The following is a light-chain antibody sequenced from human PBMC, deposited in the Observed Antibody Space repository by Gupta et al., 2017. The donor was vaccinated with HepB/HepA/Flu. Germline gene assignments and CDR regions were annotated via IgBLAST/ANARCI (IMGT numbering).Light chain of an antibody. CDR1: QSGLYSFKNKNY. CDR3: QQEDSAPYT. Sequence: DIVMTHPDSVAVSLGERGTINCKSIQSGLYSFKNKNYLGWYQQIPGQPPNLLIYWASTWQSGVPDRFSGSGSGTDFTLTISSLQAEDVALYYCQQEDSAPYTLGQGTKMEIK. CDR2: WAS. V-gene: IGKV4-1*01. J-gene: IGKJ2*01.